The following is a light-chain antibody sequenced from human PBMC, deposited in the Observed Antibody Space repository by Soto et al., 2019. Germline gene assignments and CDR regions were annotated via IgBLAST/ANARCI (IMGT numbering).Light chain of an antibody. Sequence: EIVLTQSPGTLSLSPGERATLSCRASQSVVSSYLAWYQQKPGQAPRLLIYGASSRATGIPDRFSGSGSGTDFTLTISRLEPEDFAVCYCQQYGSSPHTFGQGTKVDIK. CDR1: QSVVSSY. CDR3: QQYGSSPHT. J-gene: IGKJ1*01. V-gene: IGKV3-20*01. CDR2: GAS.